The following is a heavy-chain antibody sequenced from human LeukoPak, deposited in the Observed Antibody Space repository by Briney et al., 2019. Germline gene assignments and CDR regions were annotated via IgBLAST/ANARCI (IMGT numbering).Heavy chain of an antibody. Sequence: PSETLSLTCTVSGGSISSYYWSWIRQPPGKGLEWIGYIYYSGSTNYNPSLKSRVTISVDTSKNQFSLKLSSVTAADTAVYYCARALRIAVRPFDYWGQGTLVTVSS. CDR2: IYYSGST. D-gene: IGHD6-6*01. CDR3: ARALRIAVRPFDY. CDR1: GGSISSYY. J-gene: IGHJ4*02. V-gene: IGHV4-59*01.